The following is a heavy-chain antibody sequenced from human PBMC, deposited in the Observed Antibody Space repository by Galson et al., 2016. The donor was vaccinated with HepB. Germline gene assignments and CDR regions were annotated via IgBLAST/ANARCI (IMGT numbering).Heavy chain of an antibody. D-gene: IGHD6-25*01. J-gene: IGHJ3*02. CDR1: GISFSQSA. V-gene: IGHV3-30*04. CDR2: MSYDGSHT. CDR3: ARQVTTYSGGHYDI. Sequence: SLRLSCAASGISFSQSAMHWVRQAPGNGLEWVAVMSYDGSHTYYADSVKGRFSISRDNSKNTLFLQMNSLRGADTAVYYCARQVTTYSGGHYDIWGQGTMVTVSS.